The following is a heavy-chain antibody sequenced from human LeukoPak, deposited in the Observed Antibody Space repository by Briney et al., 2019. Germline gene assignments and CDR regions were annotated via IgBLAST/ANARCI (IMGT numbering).Heavy chain of an antibody. D-gene: IGHD2-2*01. Sequence: PGGSLRLSCAASGFTVSSNEMSWVRQAPGKGLEWVSSISGGSTYYADSRKGRFTISRDNSKNTLSLQMNSLRVEDTAVYYCVKDFVVVPGLVNYFDYWGQGTLVTVSS. CDR3: VKDFVVVPGLVNYFDY. CDR1: GFTVSSNE. V-gene: IGHV3-38-3*01. J-gene: IGHJ4*02. CDR2: ISGGST.